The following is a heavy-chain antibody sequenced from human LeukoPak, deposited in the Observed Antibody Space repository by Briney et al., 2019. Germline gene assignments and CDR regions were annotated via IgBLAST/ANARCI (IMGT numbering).Heavy chain of an antibody. J-gene: IGHJ5*02. V-gene: IGHV1-18*01. D-gene: IGHD4-17*01. CDR1: GYTFTSYG. CDR2: ISAYNGNT. Sequence: ASVKVSCKASGYTFTSYGISWVRQAPGQGLEWMGWISAYNGNTNYAQKLRGRVTMTTDTSTSTAYMELRSLRSDDTAVYYCARQNYGDPAENWFDPWGQGTLVTVSS. CDR3: ARQNYGDPAENWFDP.